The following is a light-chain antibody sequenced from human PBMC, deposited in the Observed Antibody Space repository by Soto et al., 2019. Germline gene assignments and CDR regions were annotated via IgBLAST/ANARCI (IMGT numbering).Light chain of an antibody. CDR2: GAF. Sequence: EIVLTQSPGTLSLSPGERATLSCRASQSVSSRYLACYQQKPGQAPRLLISGAFTRATGITDRFSGSGSGTDVTLTISRLEPEDFAIYDCQQYGPSPQQYGTSPRLTFGGGTKVEIK. J-gene: IGKJ4*01. V-gene: IGKV3-20*01. CDR1: QSVSSRY. CDR3: QQYGPSPQQYGTSPRLT.